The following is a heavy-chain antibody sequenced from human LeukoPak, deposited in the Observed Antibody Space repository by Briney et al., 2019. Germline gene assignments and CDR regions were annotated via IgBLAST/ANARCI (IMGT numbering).Heavy chain of an antibody. V-gene: IGHV3-21*01. CDR3: AKENRGPITMIVD. CDR2: ISSSSSYI. J-gene: IGHJ4*02. D-gene: IGHD3-22*01. Sequence: GGSLRLSCAASGFTFSSYSMNWVRQAPGKGLEWVSSISSSSSYIYYADSVKGRFTISRDNAKNSLYLQMNSLRAEDTAVYYCAKENRGPITMIVDWGQGTLVTVSS. CDR1: GFTFSSYS.